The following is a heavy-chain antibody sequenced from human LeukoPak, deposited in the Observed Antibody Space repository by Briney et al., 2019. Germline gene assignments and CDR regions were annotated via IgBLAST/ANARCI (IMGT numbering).Heavy chain of an antibody. D-gene: IGHD1-26*01. CDR2: INHRERA. V-gene: IGHV4-34*01. Sequence: SEALSLTCAVTGGSFTGFYGSWLRQPPGKGLEWIGEINHRERATYNPSLESRVSLSVDTSKNQFSLTLSSVTAADTSVYYCARQLYWDGIDIWGQGTLVTVSS. CDR1: GGSFTGFY. J-gene: IGHJ3*02. CDR3: ARQLYWDGIDI.